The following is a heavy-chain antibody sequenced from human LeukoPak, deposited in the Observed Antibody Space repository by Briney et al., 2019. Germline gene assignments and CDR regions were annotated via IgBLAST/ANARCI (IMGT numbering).Heavy chain of an antibody. Sequence: SETLSLTCAVYGGSLSGNFWSWIRQPPGKGLEWIGEIIHSGSTNYSPSLKSLLTISVDTSKNQFSLRLSSVTAADTAVYYCARGHTLGGYYKQKYYYYGMDVWGQGTTVTVSS. CDR3: ARGHTLGGYYKQKYYYYGMDV. J-gene: IGHJ6*02. V-gene: IGHV4-34*01. CDR1: GGSLSGNF. CDR2: IIHSGST. D-gene: IGHD3-9*01.